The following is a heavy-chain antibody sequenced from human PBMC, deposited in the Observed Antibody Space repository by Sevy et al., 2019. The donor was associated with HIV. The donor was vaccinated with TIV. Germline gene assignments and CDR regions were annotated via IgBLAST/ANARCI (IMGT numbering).Heavy chain of an antibody. J-gene: IGHJ3*02. D-gene: IGHD6-19*01. CDR2: IYSGGST. CDR1: GFTVSSNY. V-gene: IGHV3-53*01. CDR3: ARDIAVAGNDAFDI. Sequence: GGSLRLSCAASGFTVSSNYMSWVRQAPGKGLEWVSVIYSGGSTYYAGSVKGRFTISRDNSKNTLYLQMNSLRAEDTVVYYCARDIAVAGNDAFDIWGQGTMVTVSS.